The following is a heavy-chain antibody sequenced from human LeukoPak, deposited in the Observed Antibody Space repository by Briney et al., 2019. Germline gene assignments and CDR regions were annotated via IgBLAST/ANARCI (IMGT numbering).Heavy chain of an antibody. CDR2: INPNSGGT. CDR3: ARDRRHSNYYMDV. D-gene: IGHD4-11*01. V-gene: IGHV1-2*02. J-gene: IGHJ6*03. CDR1: GYTFTGYY. Sequence: GASVKVSCKASGYTFTGYYMHWVRQAPGQGLEWMGWINPNSGGTNYAQKFQGRVTMTTDTSTSTAYMELRSLRSDDTAVYYCARDRRHSNYYMDVWGKGTTVTVSS.